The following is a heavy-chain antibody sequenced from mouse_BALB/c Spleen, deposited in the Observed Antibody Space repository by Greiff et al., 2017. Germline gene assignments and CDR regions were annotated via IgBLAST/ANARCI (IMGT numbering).Heavy chain of an antibody. J-gene: IGHJ3*01. D-gene: IGHD2-4*01. V-gene: IGHV5-6-5*01. CDR1: GFTFSSYA. CDR3: ARRGSLMITPFAY. CDR2: ISSGGST. Sequence: VESGGGLVKPGGSLKLSCAASGFTFSSYAMSWVRQTPEKRLEWVASISSGGSTYYPDSVKGRFTISRDNARNILYLQMSSLKSEDTAMYYCARRGSLMITPFAYWGQGTLVTVSA.